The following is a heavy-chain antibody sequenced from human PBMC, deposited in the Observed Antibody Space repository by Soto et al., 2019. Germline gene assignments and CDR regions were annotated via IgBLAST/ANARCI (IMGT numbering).Heavy chain of an antibody. Sequence: ASVKVSCKVSGYTLTELSMHWVRQAPGKGLEWMGGFDPEDGETIYAQKFQGRVTMTEDTSTDTAYMELSSLRSEDTAVYYCATGTYYYDSSGYTVDYWGQGTLVTVYS. V-gene: IGHV1-24*01. CDR1: GYTLTELS. J-gene: IGHJ4*02. CDR2: FDPEDGET. D-gene: IGHD3-22*01. CDR3: ATGTYYYDSSGYTVDY.